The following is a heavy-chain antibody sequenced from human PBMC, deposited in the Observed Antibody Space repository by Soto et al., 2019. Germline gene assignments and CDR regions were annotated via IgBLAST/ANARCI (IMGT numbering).Heavy chain of an antibody. Sequence: ASVKVSCKASGYTFTSYAMHWVRQAPGQRLEWMGWINAGNGNTKYSQKFQGRVTITRDTSASTAYMELSSLRSEDTAVYYCARDCDVTAAAGTSDAFDIWGQGTMVTVSS. J-gene: IGHJ3*02. CDR3: ARDCDVTAAAGTSDAFDI. CDR2: INAGNGNT. D-gene: IGHD6-13*01. CDR1: GYTFTSYA. V-gene: IGHV1-3*01.